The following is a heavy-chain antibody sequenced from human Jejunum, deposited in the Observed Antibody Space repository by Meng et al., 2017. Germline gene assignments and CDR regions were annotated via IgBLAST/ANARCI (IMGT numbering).Heavy chain of an antibody. CDR3: ARARHTIDY. J-gene: IGHJ4*02. D-gene: IGHD3-3*01. CDR1: GGSISSSNNY. Sequence: SETLSLTCTVPGGSISSSNNYWGWIRQPPGKGLEWIGSIDDSGITYYTPSLKSRVTISVDTSNNQFSLELASVTAADTAVYYCARARHTIDYWGQGILVTVSS. V-gene: IGHV4-39*07. CDR2: IDDSGIT.